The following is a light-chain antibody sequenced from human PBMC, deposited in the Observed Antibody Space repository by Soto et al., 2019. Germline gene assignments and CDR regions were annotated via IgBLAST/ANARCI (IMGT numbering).Light chain of an antibody. CDR3: QQYVSSRWA. J-gene: IGKJ1*01. Sequence: QSPASLSVFPARRATLSFRASQSVASNLSAYHQKPGQAPRLLLYGASSRATGIPDRFSGSGSGTDFTLTISRLEPADVAVYYCQQYVSSRWAFGQGTKVDNK. CDR1: QSVASN. V-gene: IGKV3-20*01. CDR2: GAS.